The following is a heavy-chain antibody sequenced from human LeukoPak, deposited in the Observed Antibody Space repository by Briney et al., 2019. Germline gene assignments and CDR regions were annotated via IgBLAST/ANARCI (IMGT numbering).Heavy chain of an antibody. CDR1: GDSVSSSNYY. V-gene: IGHV4-61*01. CDR2: IYYGGNT. J-gene: IGHJ4*02. D-gene: IGHD2-15*01. CDR3: AREGYCSGGSCYSDY. Sequence: SETLSLTCAVSGDSVSSSNYYWSWIRQPPGKGLEWIGYIYYGGNTNYNPSLQSRVTISVDTSKSQFSLKLSSVTAADTAVYYCAREGYCSGGSCYSDYWGQGTLVTVSS.